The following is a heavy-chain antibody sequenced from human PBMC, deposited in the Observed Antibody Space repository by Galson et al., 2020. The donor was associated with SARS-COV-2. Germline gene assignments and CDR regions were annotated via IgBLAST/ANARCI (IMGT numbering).Heavy chain of an antibody. D-gene: IGHD3-22*01. CDR1: GFTFSSYA. V-gene: IGHV3-30*04. CDR2: ISYDGSNK. J-gene: IGHJ4*02. CDR3: ARDGSYYYDSSGYSDFDY. Sequence: GSLRLSCAASGFTFSSYAMHWVRQAPGKGLEWVAVISYDGSNKYYADSVKGRFTISRDNSKNTLYLQMNSLRAEDTAVYYCARDGSYYYDSSGYSDFDYWGQGTLVTVSS.